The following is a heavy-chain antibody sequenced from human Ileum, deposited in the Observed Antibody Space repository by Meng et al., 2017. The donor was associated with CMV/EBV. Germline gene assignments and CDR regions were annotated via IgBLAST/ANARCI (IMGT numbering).Heavy chain of an antibody. CDR2: ISSTSSSI. CDR1: RFTFSSYS. D-gene: IGHD2-21*02. J-gene: IGHJ4*02. Sequence: GESLKISCAASRFTFSSYSMNWVRQAPGKGLEWLSYISSTSSSINYADSVKGRFTISRDKAKNSLYLQISRLRPEDTAVYYRARGGPTVTAYWGQGTLVTVSS. V-gene: IGHV3-48*01. CDR3: ARGGPTVTAY.